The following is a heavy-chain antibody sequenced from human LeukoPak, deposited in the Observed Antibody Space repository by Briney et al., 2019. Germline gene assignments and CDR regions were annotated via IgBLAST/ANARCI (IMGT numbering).Heavy chain of an antibody. CDR1: GYTLTELS. CDR3: ARSSAYYYDSSGYYNSHDAFDI. V-gene: IGHV1-24*01. CDR2: FDPEDGET. D-gene: IGHD3-22*01. Sequence: GASVKVSCKVSGYTLTELSMHWVRQAPGKGLEWMGGFDPEDGETIYAQKFQGRVTITRNTSISTAYMELSSLRSEDTAVYYCARSSAYYYDSSGYYNSHDAFDIWGQGTMVTVSS. J-gene: IGHJ3*02.